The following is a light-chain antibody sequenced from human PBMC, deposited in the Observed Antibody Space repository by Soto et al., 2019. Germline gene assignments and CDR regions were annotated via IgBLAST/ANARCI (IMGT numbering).Light chain of an antibody. Sequence: EVVLTQSPGNLSLSPGERATLSCRASQSVSSSFLAWYQQKPGQAPRLLIYGASSSATGIPDRFSGSGSGTDFTLTISRREPEDVAVYYCQQYGSSPLTFGGGNKVEI. J-gene: IGKJ4*01. CDR2: GAS. V-gene: IGKV3-20*01. CDR1: QSVSSSF. CDR3: QQYGSSPLT.